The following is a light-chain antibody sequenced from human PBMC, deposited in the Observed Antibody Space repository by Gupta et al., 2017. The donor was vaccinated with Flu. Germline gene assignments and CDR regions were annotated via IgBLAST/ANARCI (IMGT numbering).Light chain of an antibody. CDR2: DVR. J-gene: IGLJ2*01. CDR3: FLYGDSKWL. Sequence: ALTQPRSVAGAGGKSGTIYGHGSSNNIGGNDFVTWFQQYPCKAPKLMVYDVRQRPSAVPDLFSGSRSGNTASLTISGLPLEDAADYYCFLYGDSKWLFGGGTKLTVL. V-gene: IGLV2-11*01. CDR1: SNNIGGNDF.